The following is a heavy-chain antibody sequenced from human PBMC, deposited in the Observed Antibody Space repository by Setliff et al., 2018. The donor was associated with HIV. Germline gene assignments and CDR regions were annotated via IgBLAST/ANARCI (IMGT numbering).Heavy chain of an antibody. Sequence: GGSLRLSCAASGFTFSSYPMSWVRQSPGKGPAWVSAISDGGGSTYYAVSVKGRFTISRDNSKNTLYLQMNSLIVEDTAVYYCAKEPKLGGIAAPFDYWGQGTLVTVSS. J-gene: IGHJ4*02. CDR2: ISDGGGST. D-gene: IGHD6-6*01. V-gene: IGHV3-23*01. CDR3: AKEPKLGGIAAPFDY. CDR1: GFTFSSYP.